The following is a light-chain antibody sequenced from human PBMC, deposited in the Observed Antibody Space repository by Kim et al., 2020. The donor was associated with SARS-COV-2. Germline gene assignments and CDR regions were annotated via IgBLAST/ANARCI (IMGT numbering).Light chain of an antibody. CDR3: QQYNSYPWT. CDR1: QSSSSW. J-gene: IGKJ1*01. V-gene: IGKV1-5*01. Sequence: GDRVTITCRASQSSSSWLAWYQQKPGKAPKLLIYDASSLESGVPSRCSGSGSGTEFTLTISSLQPDDFATYYCQQYNSYPWTFGQGTKVDIK. CDR2: DAS.